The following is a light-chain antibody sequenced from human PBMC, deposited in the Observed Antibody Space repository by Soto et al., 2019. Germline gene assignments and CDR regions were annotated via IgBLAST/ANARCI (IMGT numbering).Light chain of an antibody. CDR3: HQRYNWPRLT. CDR2: DVS. Sequence: EIVLTQSPGTLSLSPGERATLSCRASQSVSSSYLAWYQQKPGQPPRLLIYDVSNRATGIPARFSGSGSGTDFALTITSLEPEDFAVYFCHQRYNWPRLTFGQGTRLEIK. J-gene: IGKJ5*01. CDR1: QSVSSSY. V-gene: IGKV3D-20*02.